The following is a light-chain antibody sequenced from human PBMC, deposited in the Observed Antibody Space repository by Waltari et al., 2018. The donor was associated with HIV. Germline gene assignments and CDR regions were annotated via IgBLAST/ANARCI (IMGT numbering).Light chain of an antibody. Sequence: SALTQPASVSGSLGQSITISCTGISSGSVGYKSVSWYQHHPGKAPKLIIYEVSNRPSGVSNRFSGSKSGNTASLTISGLQAEDEADYYCGSSTSSSNMDVFGGGTKVTVL. V-gene: IGLV2-14*01. J-gene: IGLJ2*01. CDR2: EVS. CDR3: GSSTSSSNMDV. CDR1: SSGSVGYKS.